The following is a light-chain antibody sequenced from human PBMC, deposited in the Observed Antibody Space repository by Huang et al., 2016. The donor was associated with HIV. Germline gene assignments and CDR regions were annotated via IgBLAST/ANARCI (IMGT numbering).Light chain of an antibody. CDR3: QQSYDART. CDR1: QSISSH. V-gene: IGKV1-39*01. Sequence: DIQMTQSPSSLSASIGDRVTITCRASQSISSHLNWYQQKPGKAPKLLIYGEAKLQAGVPSSVSGSGSGTDFTLDISSLQPEDFATYYCQQSYDARTFGQGTKVEI. J-gene: IGKJ1*01. CDR2: GEA.